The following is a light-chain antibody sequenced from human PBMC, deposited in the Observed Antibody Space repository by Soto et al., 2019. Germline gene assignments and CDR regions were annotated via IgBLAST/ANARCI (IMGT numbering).Light chain of an antibody. Sequence: QSVLTQPPSASGSPGQSVTISCTGTSSDVGGYNYVSWYQQHPGKAPKLMIYEVTKRPSGVPDRFSGSKSGSTASLIVSGLKAEDEADYYCSSYAGSNNYVVFGGGTKLTVL. V-gene: IGLV2-8*01. J-gene: IGLJ2*01. CDR1: SSDVGGYNY. CDR2: EVT. CDR3: SSYAGSNNYVV.